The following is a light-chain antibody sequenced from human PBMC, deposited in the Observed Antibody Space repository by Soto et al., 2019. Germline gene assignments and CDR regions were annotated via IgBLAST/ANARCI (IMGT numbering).Light chain of an antibody. Sequence: DIQLTQSPSPLSASVGDRVYITCRTSQDVSSYLNWYQAKPGKAPKLLGYEASTLESGVPSRFSGSGSGTDFTLTISSLQPEDSETYDCQQSYGSPPFTFVPGTRVDI. CDR1: QDVSSY. CDR2: EAS. CDR3: QQSYGSPPFT. V-gene: IGKV1-39*01. J-gene: IGKJ3*01.